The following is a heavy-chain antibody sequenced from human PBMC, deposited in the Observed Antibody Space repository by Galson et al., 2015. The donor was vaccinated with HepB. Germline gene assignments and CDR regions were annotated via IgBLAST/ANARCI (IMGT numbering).Heavy chain of an antibody. J-gene: IGHJ3*02. V-gene: IGHV6-1*01. D-gene: IGHD2-15*01. CDR1: GDSVSSNNAA. CDR3: TRFIAADHDAFDI. CDR2: TYYRSKWYN. Sequence: CAISGDSVSSNNAAWNWIRQSPSRGLEWLGRTYYRSKWYNDYAVSVKSRITINPDTSKNLFSLQLNSVTPEDTAVYYCTRFIAADHDAFDIWGQGTMVTVSS.